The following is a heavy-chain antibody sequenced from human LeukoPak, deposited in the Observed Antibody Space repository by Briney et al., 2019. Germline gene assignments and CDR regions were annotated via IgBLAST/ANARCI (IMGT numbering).Heavy chain of an antibody. CDR2: ISGSGGST. Sequence: GGSLRLSCAASGFTFSSYAMSWVRQAPGKGLEWVSAISGSGGSTYYADSVKGRFTISRDNSKNTLYLQMNSLRAEDTAVYYCAKVPYDCSSTSCYYYFDYWGQGTPVTVSS. CDR1: GFTFSSYA. V-gene: IGHV3-23*01. D-gene: IGHD2-2*01. J-gene: IGHJ4*02. CDR3: AKVPYDCSSTSCYYYFDY.